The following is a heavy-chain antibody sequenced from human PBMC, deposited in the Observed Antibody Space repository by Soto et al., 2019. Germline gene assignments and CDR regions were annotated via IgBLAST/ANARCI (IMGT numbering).Heavy chain of an antibody. CDR1: GGTFSSYA. D-gene: IGHD2-8*01. J-gene: IGHJ5*02. CDR3: AFVNYCTNGVCYGWFDP. V-gene: IGHV1-69*13. CDR2: IIPIFGTA. Sequence: SVKVSCKASGGTFSSYAISWVRQAPGQGLEWMGGIIPIFGTANYAQKFQGRATITADESTSTAYMELSSLRSEDTAVYYCAFVNYCTNGVCYGWFDPWGQGTLVTVSS.